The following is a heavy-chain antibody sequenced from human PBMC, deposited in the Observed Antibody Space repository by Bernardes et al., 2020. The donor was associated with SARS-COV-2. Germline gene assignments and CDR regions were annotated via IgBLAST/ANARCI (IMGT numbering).Heavy chain of an antibody. D-gene: IGHD7-27*01. CDR3: SKTTLYLQMNGLRPEDTAIYFCAKDQGYWGKFGL. CDR1: GGSISSSSYY. J-gene: IGHJ2*01. V-gene: IGHV4-39*01. Sequence: SETLSLTCTVSGGSISSSSYYWGWIRQPPGKGLEWIGSIYYSGSTYYNPSLKSRVTISVDTSKNQFSLKLSSVKGRFTISRDISKTTLYLQMNGLRPEDTAIYFCAKDQGYWGKFGLWGRGTLVTVSS. CDR2: IYYSGST.